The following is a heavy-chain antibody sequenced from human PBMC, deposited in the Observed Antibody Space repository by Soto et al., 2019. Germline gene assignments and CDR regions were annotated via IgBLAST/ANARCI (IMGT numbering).Heavy chain of an antibody. CDR3: ARVAGSGYDSGQLAFDY. CDR1: GGSIRSGGYY. V-gene: IGHV4-31*01. CDR2: SYYSGST. D-gene: IGHD5-12*01. J-gene: IGHJ4*02. Sequence: QVQLQEPGPGLVKPSQTLSLTCTVSGGSIRSGGYYWSWIRQHPGNGLEWIGYSYYSGSTYYNPSLKSPMTISVDTSKNQFSLKLRSVTAADTAVYYCARVAGSGYDSGQLAFDYWGQGTLVIVSS.